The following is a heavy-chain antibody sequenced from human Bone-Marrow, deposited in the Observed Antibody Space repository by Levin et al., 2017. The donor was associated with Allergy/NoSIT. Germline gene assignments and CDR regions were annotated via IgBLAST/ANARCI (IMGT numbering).Heavy chain of an antibody. J-gene: IGHJ4*02. CDR3: ARMGYDILTGYRRDRGGALDY. CDR2: IFSNDEK. CDR1: GFSLSNARMG. D-gene: IGHD3-9*01. V-gene: IGHV2-26*01. Sequence: SGPTLVKPTETLTLTCTVSGFSLSNARMGVSWIRQPPGKALEWLAHIFSNDEKSYSTSLKSRLTISKDTSKSQVVLTMTNMDPVDTATYYCARMGYDILTGYRRDRGGALDYWGQGTLVTVSS.